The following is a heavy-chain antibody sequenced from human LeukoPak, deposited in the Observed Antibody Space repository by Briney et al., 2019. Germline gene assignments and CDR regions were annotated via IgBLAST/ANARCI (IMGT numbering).Heavy chain of an antibody. J-gene: IGHJ4*02. CDR2: IYYSGRT. CDR3: ARDVGYGDWHY. Sequence: SETLSLTCTVSSGSISSYYWSWIRQPPGKGLEWIGYIYYSGRTNYNPSLKSRVTISVDTSKNQFSLKLSSVTAADTAMYYCARDVGYGDWHYWGQGTLVTVSS. CDR1: SGSISSYY. V-gene: IGHV4-59*01. D-gene: IGHD4-17*01.